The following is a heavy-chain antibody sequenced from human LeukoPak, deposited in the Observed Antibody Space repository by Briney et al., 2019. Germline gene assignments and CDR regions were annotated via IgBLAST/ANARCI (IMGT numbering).Heavy chain of an antibody. CDR3: ARAFSEGYQLLFSDY. CDR2: ISAYNGNT. J-gene: IGHJ4*02. D-gene: IGHD2-2*01. CDR1: GYTFTIYG. Sequence: GASVKVSFKASGYTFTIYGISWVRQAPGQGLEWMGWISAYNGNTNYAQKLQGRVTMTTDTSTSTAYMELRSLRSDDTAVYYCARAFSEGYQLLFSDYWGQGTLVTVSS. V-gene: IGHV1-18*01.